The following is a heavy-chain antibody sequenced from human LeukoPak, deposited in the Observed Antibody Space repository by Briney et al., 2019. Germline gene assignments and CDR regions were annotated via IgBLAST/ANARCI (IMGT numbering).Heavy chain of an antibody. D-gene: IGHD3-22*01. V-gene: IGHV3-53*01. Sequence: GGSLRLSCAASGFNVSSNYLSWVRQAPGKGLEWVSVIYSDGSTYYADSVKGRFTISRDNSKNTLYLQMNSLRAEDTAVYYCARDPASHFYYDSSGLYWGQGTLVTVSS. CDR1: GFNVSSNY. CDR3: ARDPASHFYYDSSGLY. J-gene: IGHJ4*02. CDR2: IYSDGST.